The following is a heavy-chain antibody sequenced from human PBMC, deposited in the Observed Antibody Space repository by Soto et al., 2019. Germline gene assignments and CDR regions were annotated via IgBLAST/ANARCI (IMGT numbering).Heavy chain of an antibody. CDR1: VFTFTDGW. J-gene: IGHJ5*02. Sequence: VRFLTLSRPVSVFTFTDGWMILVRHPPGKWLEWVCRNKSKADGGATDFAAPVKGRFSISGDDSKNTLYLQMNNLKTEDTAVYFCTIDNMLGATSPQFHPWGQGTLVTVSS. V-gene: IGHV3-15*01. CDR3: TIDNMLGATSPQFHP. D-gene: IGHD1-26*01. CDR2: NKSKADGGAT.